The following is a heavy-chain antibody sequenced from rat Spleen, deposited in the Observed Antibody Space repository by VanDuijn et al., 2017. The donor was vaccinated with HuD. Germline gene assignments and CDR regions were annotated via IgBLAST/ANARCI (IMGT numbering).Heavy chain of an antibody. D-gene: IGHD4-3*01. CDR2: ISSGGGGI. V-gene: IGHV5S11*01. J-gene: IGHJ3*01. Sequence: EVQLVESGGGLVQPGRSLKLSCAASGFTFSSFPMAWVRQAPKKGLEWVAYISSGGGGIYYPDSVQGRFTISRDNAKSTVHLQLDSLRSEEQATYYCVRQDTSGYANWFGFWGQGTLVTVSS. CDR1: GFTFSSFP. CDR3: VRQDTSGYANWFGF.